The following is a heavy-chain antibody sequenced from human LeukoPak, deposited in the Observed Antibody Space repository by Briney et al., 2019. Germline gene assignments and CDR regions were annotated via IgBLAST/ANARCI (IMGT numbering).Heavy chain of an antibody. Sequence: GESLKISFRCSGYSFTTYWIGWVRQMPGKGLEWMGIIYPVDSDTRYSPSFQGQVTISADKSINTAYLQWSSLKASDTAMYYCASGNTSGYYRSPTEDYWGQGTLVTVSS. CDR3: ASGNTSGYYRSPTEDY. CDR1: GYSFTTYW. CDR2: IYPVDSDT. J-gene: IGHJ4*02. V-gene: IGHV5-51*01. D-gene: IGHD3-22*01.